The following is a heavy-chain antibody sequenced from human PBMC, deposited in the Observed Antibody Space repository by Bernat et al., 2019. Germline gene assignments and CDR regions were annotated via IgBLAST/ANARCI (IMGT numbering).Heavy chain of an antibody. J-gene: IGHJ4*02. CDR1: GFTFNNAW. D-gene: IGHD1-26*01. CDR3: TTGGWDLRL. CDR2: IKSKTDGGTT. Sequence: EVQLVESGGGLVKPGGSLRPSCAASGFTFNNAWMNWVRQASGKGLECVGRIKSKTDGGTTDYAAPVKGRFTISIEDSKNTLYLQMNSLKTEDSAVYFCTTGGWDLRLWGQGTLVTVSS. V-gene: IGHV3-15*07.